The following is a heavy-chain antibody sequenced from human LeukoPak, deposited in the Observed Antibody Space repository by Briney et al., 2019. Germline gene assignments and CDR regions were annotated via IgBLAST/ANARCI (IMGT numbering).Heavy chain of an antibody. CDR1: GGTFSSYA. J-gene: IGHJ4*02. V-gene: IGHV1-69*06. CDR3: AGGTTMVTNYFDY. D-gene: IGHD5-18*01. CDR2: IIPVLGTA. Sequence: SVKVSCTASGGTFSSYAISWVRQAPGQGLEWVGGIIPVLGTADYAQKLQGRVTISADKSTSTAYMEMSSLRAEDTAVCYCAGGTTMVTNYFDYWGQGTLVIVSS.